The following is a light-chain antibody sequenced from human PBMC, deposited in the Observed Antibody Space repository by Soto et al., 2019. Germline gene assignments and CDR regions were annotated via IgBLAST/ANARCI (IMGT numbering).Light chain of an antibody. CDR2: GNN. CDR1: SSNIGAGYD. J-gene: IGLJ2*01. V-gene: IGLV1-40*01. CDR3: QSYDNNLIVV. Sequence: QAVVTQPPSVSGAPGQRVTISCTGSSSNIGAGYDVHWYQQLPGTAPKLLIYGNNNRPSGVPDRISGSKSGPSAFLAITGLQAEDEADYYCQSYDNNLIVVFGGGTKLTVL.